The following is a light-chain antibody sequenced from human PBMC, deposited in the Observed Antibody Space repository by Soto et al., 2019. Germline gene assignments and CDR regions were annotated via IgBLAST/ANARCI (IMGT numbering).Light chain of an antibody. V-gene: IGLV2-8*01. Sequence: QSALTQPPSASGSPGQSVTISCTGTISDVGGYDYVSWYQQHPGKAPKLMIYEVTKRPSGVPDRFSGSKSGNTASLTVSGLQAEDEADYYCSSYAGSNNFVFGTGTKLTVL. CDR1: ISDVGGYDY. J-gene: IGLJ1*01. CDR3: SSYAGSNNFV. CDR2: EVT.